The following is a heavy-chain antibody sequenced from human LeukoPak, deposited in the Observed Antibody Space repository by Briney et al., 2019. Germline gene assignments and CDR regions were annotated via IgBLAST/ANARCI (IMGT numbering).Heavy chain of an antibody. D-gene: IGHD5-12*01. J-gene: IGHJ4*02. CDR2: IYSGGST. CDR1: GFTFSSYS. Sequence: GGSLRLSCAASGFTFSSYSMSWVRQAPGKGLEWVSVIYSGGSTYYADSVKGRFTISRDNSKNALYLQMNSLRAEDTAVYYCAQARSSSGYGPLGLYWGQGTLVTVSS. CDR3: AQARSSSGYGPLGLY. V-gene: IGHV3-53*01.